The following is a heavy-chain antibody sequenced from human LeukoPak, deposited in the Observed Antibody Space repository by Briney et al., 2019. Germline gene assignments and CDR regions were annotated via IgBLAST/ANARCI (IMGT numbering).Heavy chain of an antibody. D-gene: IGHD6-19*01. J-gene: IGHJ4*01. CDR1: GFTLSTYG. V-gene: IGHV3-48*02. CDR2: VSSSSTST. CDR3: ARNPGWAYFDY. Sequence: GGSLRLSCAASGFTLSTYGMNWVRQAPGKGLEWVSYVSSSSTSTYYADSVKGRFTIYRDNAKNSLCLQTHSLRDEDTAVYYCARNPGWAYFDYWGHGTPVTVTS.